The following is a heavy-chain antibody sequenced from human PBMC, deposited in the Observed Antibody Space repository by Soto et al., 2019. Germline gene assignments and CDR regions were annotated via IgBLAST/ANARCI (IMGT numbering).Heavy chain of an antibody. V-gene: IGHV3-20*04. D-gene: IGHD3-16*01. CDR1: GFIFGAHA. CDR2: INWIGGST. J-gene: IGHJ4*02. Sequence: GGSLRLSCGASGFIFGAHAMSWVRQAPGKGLEWVSAINWIGGSTNYADSMKGRFTISRDNAKNSLYLQMSSLRAEDTALYYCARHGGTPDLYFDYWGQGTPVTVSS. CDR3: ARHGGTPDLYFDY.